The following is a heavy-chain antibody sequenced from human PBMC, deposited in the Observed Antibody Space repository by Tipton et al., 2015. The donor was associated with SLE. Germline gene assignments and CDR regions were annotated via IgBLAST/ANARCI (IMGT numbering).Heavy chain of an antibody. Sequence: SLRLSCAASGFTFRTYWMRWVRQVPGKGLVWVSHIKTDGSGTKYAESVRGRFTISRDNSKNTLYLQMNSLRAEDTAVYYCARDYYDSSGYWRIRYYFDYWGQGTLVTVSS. D-gene: IGHD3-22*01. CDR2: IKTDGSGT. V-gene: IGHV3-74*03. CDR1: GFTFRTYW. J-gene: IGHJ4*02. CDR3: ARDYYDSSGYWRIRYYFDY.